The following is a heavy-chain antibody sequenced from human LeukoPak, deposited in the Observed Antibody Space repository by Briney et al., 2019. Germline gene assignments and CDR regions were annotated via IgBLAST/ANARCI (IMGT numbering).Heavy chain of an antibody. D-gene: IGHD4-17*01. J-gene: IGHJ4*02. CDR3: ARVEDGDYSGGYSDY. V-gene: IGHV1-2*02. CDR2: INPNSGGT. CDR1: GYTFTSYY. Sequence: GASVKVSCKASGYTFTSYYIHWVRQAPGLGLEWIGWINPNSGGTNYAQKFQGRVTMTRDTSISTAYMDLSRLRSDDTAVYHCARVEDGDYSGGYSDYWGQGTLVTVSS.